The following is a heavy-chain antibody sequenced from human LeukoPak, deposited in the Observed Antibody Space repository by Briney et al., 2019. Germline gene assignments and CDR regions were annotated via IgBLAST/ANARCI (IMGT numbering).Heavy chain of an antibody. V-gene: IGHV3-11*04. CDR1: GFTFSDYY. CDR3: ARGYYGSGSASNWFDP. Sequence: GGSLRLSCAVSGFTFSDYYMSRIRQAPGKGLEWVSYISSSGSTIYYADSVKGRFTISRDNAKNSLYVQMNSLRAEDTAVYYCARGYYGSGSASNWFDPWGQGTLVTVPS. D-gene: IGHD3-10*01. J-gene: IGHJ5*02. CDR2: ISSSGSTI.